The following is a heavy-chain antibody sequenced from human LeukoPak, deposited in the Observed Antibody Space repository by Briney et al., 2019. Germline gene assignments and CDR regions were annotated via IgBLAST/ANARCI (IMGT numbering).Heavy chain of an antibody. J-gene: IGHJ3*02. CDR1: GYTFTIYY. CDR3: ARARYYGSGSGYDAFDI. V-gene: IGHV1-46*01. D-gene: IGHD3-10*01. CDR2: INPSSGST. Sequence: ASVTVSCKASGYTFTIYYIHWVRQAPGQGLEWMALINPSSGSTRYAQKFQGRVTMTRDTSTTTVYMDLSSLRSEDTAVYYCARARYYGSGSGYDAFDIWGQGTMVTVSS.